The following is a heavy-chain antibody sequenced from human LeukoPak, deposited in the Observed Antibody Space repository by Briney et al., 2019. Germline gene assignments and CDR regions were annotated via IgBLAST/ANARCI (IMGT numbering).Heavy chain of an antibody. D-gene: IGHD1-26*01. CDR2: IVVGSGNT. J-gene: IGHJ4*02. CDR3: AADEVGATPPYYFDY. CDR1: GFTFTSSA. Sequence: SVKVSCKASGFTFTSSAVQWVRQARGQRLEWIGWIVVGSGNTNYAQKFQERVTITRDMSTSTAYMELSSLRSEDTAVYYCAADEVGATPPYYFDYWGQGTLVTVSS. V-gene: IGHV1-58*01.